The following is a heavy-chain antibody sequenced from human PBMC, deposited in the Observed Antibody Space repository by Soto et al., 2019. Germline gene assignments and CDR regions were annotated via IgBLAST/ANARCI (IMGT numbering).Heavy chain of an antibody. CDR3: ATHLRPVPAARGYYFDY. D-gene: IGHD2-2*01. CDR1: GYTFTSYG. Sequence: QVQLVQSGAEVKRPGASVKVSCKASGYTFTSYGISWVRQAPGQGLEWMGWISAYNGNTNYAQKLQGRVTMTTDTSTSTAYMELRSLRSDDTAVYYCATHLRPVPAARGYYFDYWGQGTLVTVSS. V-gene: IGHV1-18*01. J-gene: IGHJ4*02. CDR2: ISAYNGNT.